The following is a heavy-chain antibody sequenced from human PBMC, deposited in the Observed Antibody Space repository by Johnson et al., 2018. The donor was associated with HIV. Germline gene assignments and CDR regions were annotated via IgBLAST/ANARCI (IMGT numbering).Heavy chain of an antibody. CDR2: ISYDGSKK. J-gene: IGHJ3*02. CDR1: GFTFSSYA. CDR3: AKGWDPMTTVNTFAFDI. Sequence: QVLLVESGGGVVQPGRSLRLSCAASGFTFSSYAMHWVRQAPGKGLEWVAVISYDGSKKYYAESVKGRFTISRDNSKNTLYLQMNTLRAEDAAVYYCAKGWDPMTTVNTFAFDIWGQGTMVTVSS. D-gene: IGHD4-11*01. V-gene: IGHV3-30-3*01.